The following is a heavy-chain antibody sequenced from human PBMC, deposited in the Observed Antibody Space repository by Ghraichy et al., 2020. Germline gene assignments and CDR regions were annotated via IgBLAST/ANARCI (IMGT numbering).Heavy chain of an antibody. CDR2: ISSDGRPT. CDR3: VKDRFIDY. J-gene: IGHJ4*02. D-gene: IGHD3-10*01. V-gene: IGHV3-64D*06. Sequence: GESLNISCSASGFTFSSYAMHWVRQAPGKGLEYVSSISSDGRPTYYPDSVKGRFTISRDNSKNTLYLQMSSLRLEDTAVYYCVKDRFIDYWGQGTLVTVSS. CDR1: GFTFSSYA.